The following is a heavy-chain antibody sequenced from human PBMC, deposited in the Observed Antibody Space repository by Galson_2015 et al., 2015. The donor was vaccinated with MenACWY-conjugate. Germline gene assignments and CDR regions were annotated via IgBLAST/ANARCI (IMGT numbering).Heavy chain of an antibody. J-gene: IGHJ2*01. V-gene: IGHV3-53*01. CDR3: ARQIQQLATPYCYFDL. Sequence: SLRLSCAASGFTFTSYAMHWVRQAPGKGLEWVSIIYSGGYTYYADSVKGRFTISRDDSKNTLYLQMNNLRAEDTAVYYCARQIQQLATPYCYFDLWGRGSLVTVSS. CDR2: IYSGGYT. CDR1: GFTFTSYA. D-gene: IGHD6-13*01.